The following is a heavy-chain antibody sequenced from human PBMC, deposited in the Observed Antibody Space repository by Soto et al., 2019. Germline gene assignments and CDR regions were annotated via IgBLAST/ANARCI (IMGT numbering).Heavy chain of an antibody. J-gene: IGHJ4*02. CDR2: INAGNGNT. D-gene: IGHD6-13*01. CDR1: GYTFTTYP. Sequence: QVQLVQSGADVKKPGASVKVSCKASGYTFTTYPMHWVRQAPGQRLEWMGWINAGNGNTEYSQKFQGRVTITRDTSATTVYMELSSLRSEDTAVYYCARNDRTSSWFPDYCGQGTLVTVSS. V-gene: IGHV1-3*01. CDR3: ARNDRTSSWFPDY.